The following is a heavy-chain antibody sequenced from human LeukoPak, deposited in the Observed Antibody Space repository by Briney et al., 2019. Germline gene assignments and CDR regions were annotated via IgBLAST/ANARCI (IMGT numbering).Heavy chain of an antibody. J-gene: IGHJ6*03. Sequence: SETLSLTCTVSGGSTSSGSYYWSWIRQPAGKGLEWIGRIYTSGSTNYNPSLKSRVTISVDTSKNQFSLKLSSVTAADTAVYYCARDDDYTPYMDVWGKGTTVTVSS. CDR1: GGSTSSGSYY. CDR2: IYTSGST. V-gene: IGHV4-61*02. D-gene: IGHD4-11*01. CDR3: ARDDDYTPYMDV.